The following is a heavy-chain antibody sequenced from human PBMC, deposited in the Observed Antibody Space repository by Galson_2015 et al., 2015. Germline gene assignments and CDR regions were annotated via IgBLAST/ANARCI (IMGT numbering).Heavy chain of an antibody. Sequence: QSGAEVKKPGESLKISCKGSGHNFDTYWIGWVRQMPGKGLEWMGIIYPDDSDTRYSPSFQGQVTTSADKSINTAYLQWSSLKASDTAMYYCASLRGADPLGFDSWGQGTLVTVSS. D-gene: IGHD1-26*01. V-gene: IGHV5-51*01. J-gene: IGHJ4*02. CDR1: GHNFDTYW. CDR2: IYPDDSDT. CDR3: ASLRGADPLGFDS.